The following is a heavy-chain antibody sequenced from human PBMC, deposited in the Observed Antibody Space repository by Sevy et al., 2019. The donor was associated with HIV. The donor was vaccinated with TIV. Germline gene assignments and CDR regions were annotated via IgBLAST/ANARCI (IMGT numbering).Heavy chain of an antibody. Sequence: GGSLRLSCAASGFSLDSYWMSWVRQTPGKGLEWVANIKQDGSVTYYVDSVKGRFTISRDNARNLVCLQMNSLRVEDTALYYCVRAVAAHDSFWGQGTLVTVSS. CDR1: GFSLDSYW. CDR3: VRAVAAHDSF. J-gene: IGHJ4*02. CDR2: IKQDGSVT. D-gene: IGHD6-13*01. V-gene: IGHV3-7*01.